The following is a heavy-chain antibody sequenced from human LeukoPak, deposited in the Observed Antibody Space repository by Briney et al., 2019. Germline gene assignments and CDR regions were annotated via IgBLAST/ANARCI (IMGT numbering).Heavy chain of an antibody. CDR3: ARLWDSNGLYFYYYMDV. V-gene: IGHV4-39*01. CDR2: YHIGNT. J-gene: IGHJ6*03. CDR1: GVSIRGDTYY. D-gene: IGHD6-19*01. Sequence: SETLSLTCTVSGVSIRGDTYYWGWIRQPPGKGLEWIGNYHIGNTYYNPSLRSRVTISEDTSKNQFSLRVNSVTAADTAVYYCARLWDSNGLYFYYYMDVWGEGTTVTVSS.